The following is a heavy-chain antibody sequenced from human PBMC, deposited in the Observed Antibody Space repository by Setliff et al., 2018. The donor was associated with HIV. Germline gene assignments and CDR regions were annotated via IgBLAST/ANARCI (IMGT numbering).Heavy chain of an antibody. CDR1: GGSLSASY. CDR2: INHGGST. CDR3: ARRQGSNSAKRGTFDI. Sequence: SETLSLTCAVHGGSLSASYWTWIRQAPGKGLEWIGEINHGGSTNYNPSLKSRVTISIDTSKNQFSLKVTSVNAADTAVYYCARRQGSNSAKRGTFDIWGQGTMVTVSS. J-gene: IGHJ3*02. D-gene: IGHD6-6*01. V-gene: IGHV4-34*01.